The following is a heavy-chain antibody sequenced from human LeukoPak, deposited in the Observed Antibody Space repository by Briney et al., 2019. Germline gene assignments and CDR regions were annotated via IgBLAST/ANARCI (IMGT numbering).Heavy chain of an antibody. D-gene: IGHD4-17*01. V-gene: IGHV3-7*01. CDR1: GFTFSSYW. J-gene: IGHJ4*02. CDR3: CYGDSLDY. Sequence: PGGSLRLSCAASGFTFSSYWMSWARQAPGKGLERVANIKEDGSEKYYVDSVKGRFTISRDNAKNSLYLQMNSLRAEDTAVYYCCYGDSLDYWGQGTLVTVSS. CDR2: IKEDGSEK.